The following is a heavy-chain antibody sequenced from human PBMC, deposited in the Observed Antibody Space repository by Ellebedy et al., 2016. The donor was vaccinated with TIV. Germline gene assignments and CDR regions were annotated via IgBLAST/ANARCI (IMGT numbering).Heavy chain of an antibody. V-gene: IGHV3-48*04. D-gene: IGHD5-24*01. CDR1: GFTFSTYS. J-gene: IGHJ6*02. CDR2: IRSSTNSI. Sequence: GGSLRLSXAASGFTFSTYSMNWVRQAPGKGLEWVAFIRSSTNSISYADSVKGRFTISRDNAKNSLYLQINSLRVEDTAVYYCARYHRRDGDNWGGMDVWGQGTTVTVSS. CDR3: ARYHRRDGDNWGGMDV.